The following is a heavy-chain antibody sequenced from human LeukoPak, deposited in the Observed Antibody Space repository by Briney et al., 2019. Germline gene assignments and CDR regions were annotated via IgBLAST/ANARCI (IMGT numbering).Heavy chain of an antibody. J-gene: IGHJ4*02. CDR3: ASGYLGGYQLPHFDH. V-gene: IGHV3-23*01. Sequence: PGGSLRLSCAASGFTFTDFAISWVRQAPGKGLEWVSTISGSAYTTYYANSVKGRFTISRDNSKNTLYLQMHSLRAEDTAIFYCASGYLGGYQLPHFDHWRQEALVTVSS. CDR1: GFTFTDFA. CDR2: ISGSAYTT. D-gene: IGHD2-2*01.